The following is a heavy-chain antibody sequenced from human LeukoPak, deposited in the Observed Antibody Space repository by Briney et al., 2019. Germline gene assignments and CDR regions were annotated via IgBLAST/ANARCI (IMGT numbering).Heavy chain of an antibody. J-gene: IGHJ4*02. V-gene: IGHV4-59*08. CDR2: IYFSGST. D-gene: IGHD1-20*01. CDR1: GGSISSYY. CDR3: ARHPITGAFDY. Sequence: SETLSLTCTVSGGSISSYYWSWIRHPPGKGLEWIGYIYFSGSTNYNPSLKSRVTISVDTSKNQFSLQLNSVTAADTAVYYCARHPITGAFDYWGQGTLVTVSS.